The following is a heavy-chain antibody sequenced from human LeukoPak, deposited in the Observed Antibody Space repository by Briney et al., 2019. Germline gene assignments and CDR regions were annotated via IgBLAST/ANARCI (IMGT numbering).Heavy chain of an antibody. CDR2: IYSSGTP. CDR3: AKSITMAPNYHYGMEV. V-gene: IGHV4-4*07. J-gene: IGHJ6*02. CDR1: GVSITSYY. D-gene: IGHD3-10*01. Sequence: SETLSLTCTVSGVSITSYYWSWFRQPAGKGLEWIGRIYSSGTPNYNPSFNSRVTLSMDTSKNQFTLKLTSVTAADTAVYYCAKSITMAPNYHYGMEVWGQGTTVTVSS.